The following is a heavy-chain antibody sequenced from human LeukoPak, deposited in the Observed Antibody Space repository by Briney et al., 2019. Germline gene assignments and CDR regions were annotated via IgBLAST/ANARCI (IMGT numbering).Heavy chain of an antibody. V-gene: IGHV3-23*01. CDR3: VKGTSLFDC. CDR1: GFTFSAYG. J-gene: IGHJ4*02. D-gene: IGHD2-2*01. Sequence: PGESLRLSRAASGFTFSAYGMNWVRQAPGKGLEWVSSISGSGGSTYYADSVKGRFTMSRDNSQNTLYLQMNNLRGEDTAVYYCVKGTSLFDCWGQGTLVTVSS. CDR2: ISGSGGST.